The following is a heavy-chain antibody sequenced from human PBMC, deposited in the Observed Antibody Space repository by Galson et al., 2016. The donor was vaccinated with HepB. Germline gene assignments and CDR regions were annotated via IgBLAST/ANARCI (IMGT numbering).Heavy chain of an antibody. J-gene: IGHJ6*03. V-gene: IGHV3-33*01. CDR3: AREAHSSGWYNMDV. D-gene: IGHD6-19*01. CDR2: IWYDGSNK. CDR1: GFTFSRNG. Sequence: SLRLSCAASGFTFSRNGMHWVRQAPGKGLEWVAVIWYDGSNKYYADSVKGRFTISRDNSKNTLYLQMNSLRAEDTAVYYCAREAHSSGWYNMDVWGKGTTVTVSS.